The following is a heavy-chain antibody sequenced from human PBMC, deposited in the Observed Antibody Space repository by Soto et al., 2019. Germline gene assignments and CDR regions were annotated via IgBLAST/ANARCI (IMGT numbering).Heavy chain of an antibody. Sequence: QVHLVQSGAEVKKPGAAVKVSCKASGYTSSDYGVSWVRQAPGQGLEWMGWISGYNGNTKYAQNVQGRVIMTIDTCTTTAYMEVRGLRSDDTAVYYCARVSASNSGSHSGYWGQGTLVTVSS. CDR1: GYTSSDYG. D-gene: IGHD1-26*01. V-gene: IGHV1-18*01. CDR3: ARVSASNSGSHSGY. CDR2: ISGYNGNT. J-gene: IGHJ4*02.